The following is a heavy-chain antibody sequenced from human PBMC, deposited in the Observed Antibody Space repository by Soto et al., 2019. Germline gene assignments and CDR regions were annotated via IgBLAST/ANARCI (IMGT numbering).Heavy chain of an antibody. CDR3: ARDRGYYDFWSGYLTFFGMDV. D-gene: IGHD3-3*01. J-gene: IGHJ6*02. Sequence: QVQLVQSGAEVKKPGASVKVSCKASGYTFTSYGISWVRQAPGQGLELMGWISAYNGNTNYAQKLQGRVNMTTYTSTNTAYMELSSLRSDDTDVYYCARDRGYYDFWSGYLTFFGMDVWGQGTTVTGSS. V-gene: IGHV1-18*04. CDR1: GYTFTSYG. CDR2: ISAYNGNT.